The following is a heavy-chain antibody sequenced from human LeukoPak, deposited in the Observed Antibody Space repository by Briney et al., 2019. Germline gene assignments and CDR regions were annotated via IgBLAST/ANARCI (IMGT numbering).Heavy chain of an antibody. CDR3: ARTYYDILTGYFDY. CDR2: INHRGTT. Sequence: SETLSLTCAVYGDSFSGYYWSWIRQPPGKGLEWIAEINHRGTTHYNPSLKSRVTISIDTSKNQFSLKLRSVTAADTAVYYCARTYYDILTGYFDYWGQGTLVTVSS. J-gene: IGHJ4*02. D-gene: IGHD3-9*01. CDR1: GDSFSGYY. V-gene: IGHV4-34*01.